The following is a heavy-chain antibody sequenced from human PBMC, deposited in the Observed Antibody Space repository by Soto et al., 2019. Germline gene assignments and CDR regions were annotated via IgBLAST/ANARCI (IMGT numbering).Heavy chain of an antibody. CDR2: MNPNSGNT. V-gene: IGHV1-8*01. CDR3: ARGIGSSWYYYYYGMDV. J-gene: IGHJ6*02. CDR1: GYTFTSYD. Sequence: ASVKVSCKASGYTFTSYDINWVRQATGQGLEWMGWMNPNSGNTGYAQKFQGRVTMTRNTSISTAYMELSSLRSEDTAVYYCARGIGSSWYYYYYGMDVWGQGTTVTVSS. D-gene: IGHD6-13*01.